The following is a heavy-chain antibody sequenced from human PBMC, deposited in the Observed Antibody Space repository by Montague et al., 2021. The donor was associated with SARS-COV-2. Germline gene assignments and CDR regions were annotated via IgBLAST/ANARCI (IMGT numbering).Heavy chain of an antibody. D-gene: IGHD3-10*02. CDR1: GFSLISSGVG. Sequence: PALVKPTQALTLTCTFSGFSLISSGVGVAWIRQPPGKALEWLAIIFWDDDKRYSPSLEIGLTITKDTPKNQVVLTMTNMDPGDTATYYCVYSIMFRRSGSLHFRTFYHFDSWGQGALVTVSS. CDR2: IFWDDDK. CDR3: VYSIMFRRSGSLHFRTFYHFDS. J-gene: IGHJ4*02. V-gene: IGHV2-5*02.